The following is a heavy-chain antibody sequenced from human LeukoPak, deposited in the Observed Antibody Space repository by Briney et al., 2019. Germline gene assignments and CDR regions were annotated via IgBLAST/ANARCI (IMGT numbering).Heavy chain of an antibody. D-gene: IGHD6-13*01. J-gene: IGHJ4*02. Sequence: GGSLRLSCAASGFTVNSNYMNWVRQAPGMGLEWVSVIYSDGTTYYTDSVKGRFTVSRDNFKNTVFLQMNSLRAEDTAVYYCTTAGSSWFWGQGTLVTVSS. CDR1: GFTVNSNY. CDR2: IYSDGTT. CDR3: TTAGSSWF. V-gene: IGHV3-53*01.